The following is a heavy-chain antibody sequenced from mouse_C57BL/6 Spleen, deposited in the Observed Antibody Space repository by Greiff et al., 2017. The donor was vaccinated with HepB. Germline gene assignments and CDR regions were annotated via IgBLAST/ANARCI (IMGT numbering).Heavy chain of an antibody. J-gene: IGHJ4*01. D-gene: IGHD2-12*01. V-gene: IGHV1-52*01. Sequence: QVQLKQPGAELVRPGSSVKLSCKASGYTFTSYWMHWVKQRPIQGLEWIGNIDPSDSETHYNQKFKDKATLTVDKSSSTAYMQLSSLTSEDSAVYYCANGGLLSMDYWGQGTSVTVSS. CDR2: IDPSDSET. CDR3: ANGGLLSMDY. CDR1: GYTFTSYW.